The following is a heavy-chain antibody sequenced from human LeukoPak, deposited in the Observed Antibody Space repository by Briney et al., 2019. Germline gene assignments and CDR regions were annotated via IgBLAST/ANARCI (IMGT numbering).Heavy chain of an antibody. Sequence: GGSLRLSCAASGFTFSSYSMNWVRQAPGKGLEWVSSISSSSYIYYADSVKGRFTISRDNAKSSLYLQMNSLRAEDTAVYYCARDSVAGYEVYFDYWGQGTLVTVSS. CDR1: GFTFSSYS. CDR3: ARDSVAGYEVYFDY. J-gene: IGHJ4*02. D-gene: IGHD5-12*01. CDR2: ISSSSYI. V-gene: IGHV3-21*01.